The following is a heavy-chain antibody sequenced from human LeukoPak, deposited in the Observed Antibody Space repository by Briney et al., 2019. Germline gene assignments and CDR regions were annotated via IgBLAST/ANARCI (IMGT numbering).Heavy chain of an antibody. V-gene: IGHV3-73*01. Sequence: GGSLRLFCAASDFTFSDSAIHWVRQAPGKGLEWVGRIRSKANGYATSYGASAKGRLTISRDDSKNTADLQMSDLRTEDTAVYYCTRLRSDTTGGYYYFMDVWGKGTTVIVSS. J-gene: IGHJ6*03. CDR1: DFTFSDSA. CDR3: TRLRSDTTGGYYYFMDV. CDR2: IRSKANGYAT. D-gene: IGHD1-1*01.